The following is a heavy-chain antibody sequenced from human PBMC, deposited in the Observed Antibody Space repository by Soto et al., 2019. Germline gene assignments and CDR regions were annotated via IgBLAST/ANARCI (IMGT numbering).Heavy chain of an antibody. J-gene: IGHJ6*02. CDR3: ARENHGSGSYYSYYYGMDV. CDR2: IYSGGST. CDR1: GFTVSSNY. Sequence: GGSLRLSCAASGFTVSSNYMSWVRQAPGKGLEWVSVIYSGGSTYYAGSVKGRFTISRHNSKNTLYLQMNSLRAEDTAVYYCARENHGSGSYYSYYYGMDVWGQGTTVTVSS. V-gene: IGHV3-66*01. D-gene: IGHD3-10*01.